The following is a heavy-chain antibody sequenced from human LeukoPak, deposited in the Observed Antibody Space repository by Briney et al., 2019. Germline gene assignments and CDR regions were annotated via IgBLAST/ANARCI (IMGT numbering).Heavy chain of an antibody. J-gene: IGHJ3*02. CDR3: ARGGIGAFDI. CDR1: GGSISSGGYY. Sequence: SQTLSLTCTVSGGSISSGGYYWNWIRQPPGKGLEWIGYIYHSGSTYYNPSLKSRVTISVDRSKNQFSLKLSSVTAADTAVYYCARGGIGAFDIWGQGTMVTVSS. CDR2: IYHSGST. V-gene: IGHV4-30-2*01. D-gene: IGHD3-16*01.